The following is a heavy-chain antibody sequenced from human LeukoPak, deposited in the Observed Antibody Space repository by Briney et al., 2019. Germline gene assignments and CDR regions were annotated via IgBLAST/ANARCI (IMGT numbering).Heavy chain of an antibody. D-gene: IGHD6-19*01. Sequence: PGGSLSLSCAASGFTFSSYEMNWVRQAPGKGLEWVSKISSSGSAIYYADSVKGRFTISRDNAKSTLYLQMNSLRAEDTAVYYCARGGSLGYWGQGTLATVSS. J-gene: IGHJ4*02. CDR1: GFTFSSYE. CDR2: ISSSGSAI. CDR3: ARGGSLGY. V-gene: IGHV3-48*03.